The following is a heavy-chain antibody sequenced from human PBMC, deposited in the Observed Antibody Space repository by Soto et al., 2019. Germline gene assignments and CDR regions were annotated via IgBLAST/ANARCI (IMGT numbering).Heavy chain of an antibody. CDR3: ARALDIVATYVDV. V-gene: IGHV4-34*01. CDR1: GGSFSGYC. Sequence: NPSETLSLTCAVYGGSFSGYCWSWIRQPPGKGLEWIGEINHSGSTNYNPSLKSRVTISVDTSKNQFSLKLSSVTAADTAVYYCARALDIVATYVDVWGKGTTVTVSS. J-gene: IGHJ6*03. D-gene: IGHD5-12*01. CDR2: INHSGST.